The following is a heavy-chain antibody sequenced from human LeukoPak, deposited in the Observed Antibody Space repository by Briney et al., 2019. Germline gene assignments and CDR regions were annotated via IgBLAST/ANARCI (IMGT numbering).Heavy chain of an antibody. V-gene: IGHV3-7*03. D-gene: IGHD3-22*01. CDR1: GFTFSRHY. J-gene: IGHJ4*02. CDR3: VRWSYDNSAYYYDH. Sequence: GGSLRLSCVASGFTFSRHYMSWVRQAPGEGLEWVANIKQDSSAKAYVDSVKGRFTVSRDNAKNSMSLQMNSLRAEDTAIYYCVRWSYDNSAYYYDHWGQGTLVTVSS. CDR2: IKQDSSAK.